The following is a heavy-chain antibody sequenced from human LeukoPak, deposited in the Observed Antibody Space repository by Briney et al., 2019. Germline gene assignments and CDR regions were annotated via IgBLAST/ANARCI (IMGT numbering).Heavy chain of an antibody. CDR1: GYTFTSYG. CDR3: ARSITIPAAAPPDY. V-gene: IGHV1-18*01. CDR2: ISAYNGNT. Sequence: ASVKVFCKASGYTFTSYGISWVRQAPGQGLEWMGWISAYNGNTNYAQKLQGRVTMTTDTSTSTAYMERRSLRSDDTAVYYCARSITIPAAAPPDYWGQGTLVTVSS. D-gene: IGHD6-25*01. J-gene: IGHJ4*02.